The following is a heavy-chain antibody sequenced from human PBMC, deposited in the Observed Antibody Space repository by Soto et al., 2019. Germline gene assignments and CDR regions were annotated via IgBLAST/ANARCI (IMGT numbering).Heavy chain of an antibody. J-gene: IGHJ4*02. Sequence: SGGGVVQPGGSLTLSCAASRFTFSNYGMHWVRQAPGEGLEWVAVISYDGTNHYYADSVRGRFTLSRDNSKNTLYLHMDRLTSDDTAVYYCASDTKTGVVVPGAPKYWGQGTLVAVSS. CDR2: ISYDGTNH. CDR1: RFTFSNYG. CDR3: ASDTKTGVVVPGAPKY. D-gene: IGHD2-2*01. V-gene: IGHV3-30*03.